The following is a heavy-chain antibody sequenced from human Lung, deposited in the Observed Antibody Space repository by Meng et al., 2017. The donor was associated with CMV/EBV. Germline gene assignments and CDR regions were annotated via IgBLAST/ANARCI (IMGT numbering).Heavy chain of an antibody. CDR3: AREGGGLPPDY. CDR2: VSAYNGNT. V-gene: IGHV1-18*01. J-gene: IGHJ4*02. Sequence: SCKASGYSCNTYGIAWVRQAPGQGLEWMGWVSAYNGNTNYAQILQDRVTMTTDTSTNTAYMELRSLRSDDTAKYYCAREGGGLPPDYWGLGTLVTVSS. CDR1: GYSCNTYG. D-gene: IGHD4-23*01.